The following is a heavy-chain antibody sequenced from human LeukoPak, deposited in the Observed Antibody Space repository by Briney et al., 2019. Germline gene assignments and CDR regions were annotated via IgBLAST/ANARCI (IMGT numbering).Heavy chain of an antibody. CDR3: ATTRDPRIHYYYYYMDV. CDR1: GGTFSSYA. CDR2: IIPIFGTA. V-gene: IGHV1-69*05. J-gene: IGHJ6*03. D-gene: IGHD1-14*01. Sequence: GSSVKVSCKASGGTFSSYAISWVRQAPGQGLEWMGGIIPIFGTANYAQKFQGRVTITTDESTSTAYMELSSLRSEDTAVYYCATTRDPRIHYYYYYMDVWGKGTTVTVSS.